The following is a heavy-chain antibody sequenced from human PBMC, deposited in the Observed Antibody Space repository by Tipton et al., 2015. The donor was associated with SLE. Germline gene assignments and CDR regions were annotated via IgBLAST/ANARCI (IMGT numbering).Heavy chain of an antibody. CDR3: ARDHFGLGSYPDY. Sequence: QSGPEVKQPGASVKVSCKASGYTFTGYYIHWVRQAPGQGLEWMGWINPDSGGTTYAQNFQGRVTMTRDTSISTAYMELRSDDTAVYFCARDHFGLGSYPDYWGQGTLVTVSS. D-gene: IGHD3-10*01. CDR1: GYTFTGYY. J-gene: IGHJ4*02. CDR2: INPDSGGT. V-gene: IGHV1-2*02.